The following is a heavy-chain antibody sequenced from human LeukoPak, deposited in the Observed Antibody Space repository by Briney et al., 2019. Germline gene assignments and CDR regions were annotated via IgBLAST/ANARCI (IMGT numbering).Heavy chain of an antibody. CDR1: GFTFSSYG. Sequence: GRSLRLSCAASGFTFSSYGMHWVRQAPGKGLEWVAVISYDGSNKYYADSVKGRFTISRDNSKNTLYLQMNSLRAEDTAVYYCAKGAPLGPIDYWGQGTLVTVSS. CDR3: AKGAPLGPIDY. J-gene: IGHJ4*02. CDR2: ISYDGSNK. V-gene: IGHV3-30*18.